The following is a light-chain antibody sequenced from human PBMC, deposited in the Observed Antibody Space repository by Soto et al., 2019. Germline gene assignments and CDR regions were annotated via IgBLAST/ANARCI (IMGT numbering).Light chain of an antibody. V-gene: IGKV3-20*01. CDR2: GTS. CDR3: QQYGCSSWT. CDR1: QSVSSSY. Sequence: EIVLTQSPGTLSLSPGERATLSCRASQSVSSSYLAWYQQKPGQAPRLLIYGTSSRATAIPDRFSGSGSGTDLTVTISSLEPDDFAVDYCQQYGCSSWTFGQGTKVDIK. J-gene: IGKJ1*01.